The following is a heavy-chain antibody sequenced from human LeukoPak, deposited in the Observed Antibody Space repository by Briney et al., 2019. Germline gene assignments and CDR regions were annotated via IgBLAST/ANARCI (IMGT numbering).Heavy chain of an antibody. CDR2: INHSGST. CDR1: GGSFSGYY. Sequence: SETLSLTCAVYGGSFSGYYWSWIRQPPGKGLEWIGEINHSGSTNYNPSLKSRVTISVDTSKNQFSLKLSSVTAADTAVYCCASRGGYSYGYGPNYYYGMDVWGQGTTVTVSS. D-gene: IGHD5-18*01. CDR3: ASRGGYSYGYGPNYYYGMDV. J-gene: IGHJ6*02. V-gene: IGHV4-34*01.